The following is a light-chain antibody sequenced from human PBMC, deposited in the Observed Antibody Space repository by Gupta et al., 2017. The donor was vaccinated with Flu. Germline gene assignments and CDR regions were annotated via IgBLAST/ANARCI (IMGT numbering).Light chain of an antibody. CDR1: RPNIGIIY. V-gene: IGLV1-47*01. Sequence: TFSCSGHRPNIGIIYVYWSQPPPGTAPKLLICTDYQRPSGVPDRFSGSKSGTSASLAISGLRSEDEGDYYCAAWDDSLSLWVFGGGTKLTVL. CDR2: TDY. J-gene: IGLJ3*02. CDR3: AAWDDSLSLWV.